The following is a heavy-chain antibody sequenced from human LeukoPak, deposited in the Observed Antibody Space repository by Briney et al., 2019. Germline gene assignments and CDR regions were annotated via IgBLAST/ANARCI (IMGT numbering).Heavy chain of an antibody. CDR2: INLSGGST. CDR3: ARDYVDDIPMIKDY. J-gene: IGHJ4*02. D-gene: IGHD2-8*01. V-gene: IGHV1-46*01. Sequence: ASVKVSCKASGYTFTSYAMHWVRQAPGQGLEWVGLINLSGGSTTYAQRFQGRVTLTRDTSTSTVYMELSSLRSEDTAVYYCARDYVDDIPMIKDYWGQGTLVTVSS. CDR1: GYTFTSYA.